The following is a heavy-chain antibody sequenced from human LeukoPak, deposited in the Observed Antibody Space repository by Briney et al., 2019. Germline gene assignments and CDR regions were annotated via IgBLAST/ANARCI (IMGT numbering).Heavy chain of an antibody. Sequence: SSETLSLTCTVSGGSISSGGYYWSWIRQPPGKGLEWIGYIYHSGSTYYNPSLKSRVTISVDTSKNQFSLKLSSVTAADTAVYYCARVLEEYYDILTGYPFDYWGQGTLVTVSS. D-gene: IGHD3-9*01. CDR1: GGSISSGGYY. J-gene: IGHJ4*02. CDR2: IYHSGST. CDR3: ARVLEEYYDILTGYPFDY. V-gene: IGHV4-30-2*01.